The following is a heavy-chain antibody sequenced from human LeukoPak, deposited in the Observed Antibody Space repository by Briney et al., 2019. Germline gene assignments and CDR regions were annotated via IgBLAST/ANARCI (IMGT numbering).Heavy chain of an antibody. D-gene: IGHD2-2*01. CDR3: ARAKGYCSSTSCPKGWFGP. J-gene: IGHJ5*02. CDR2: HSHSGSA. CDR1: GASINSDTYY. V-gene: IGHV4-39*07. Sequence: SETLSLTCTVSGASINSDTYYWGWIRQPPGKGLEWIGTHSHSGSAYYNPSLRSRITMSLDTSENQLSLKLSSVTAADTAVYYCARAKGYCSSTSCPKGWFGPWGQGTLVTVSS.